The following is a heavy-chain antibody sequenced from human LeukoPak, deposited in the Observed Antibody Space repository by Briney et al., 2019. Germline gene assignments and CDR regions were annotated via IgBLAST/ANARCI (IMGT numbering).Heavy chain of an antibody. V-gene: IGHV1-2*02. J-gene: IGHJ4*02. CDR3: ARDSGWYSFDY. D-gene: IGHD6-19*01. Sequence: ASVKVSCKASEYTFTGYYMHWVRQAPGQGLEWMGWINPDSGGTDYAQNFQGRVTMTRDTSISTAYMGLSRLRSDDTAVYYCARDSGWYSFDYWGQGTLVTVSS. CDR2: INPDSGGT. CDR1: EYTFTGYY.